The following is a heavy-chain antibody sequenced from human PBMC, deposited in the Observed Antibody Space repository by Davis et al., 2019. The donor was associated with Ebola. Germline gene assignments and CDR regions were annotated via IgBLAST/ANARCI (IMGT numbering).Heavy chain of an antibody. CDR2: ISPNDGGT. V-gene: IGHV1-18*01. J-gene: IGHJ3*01. Sequence: ASVKVSCKTSGYDFSTYGLAWVRQAPGQGLEWVGWISPNDGGTKYVQKFHDRVTLTTDTSTTTAYMEMRSLRSDDTAVYYCARENDYSNTDAFDVWGQGTMVTVSS. CDR3: ARENDYSNTDAFDV. D-gene: IGHD4-11*01. CDR1: GYDFSTYG.